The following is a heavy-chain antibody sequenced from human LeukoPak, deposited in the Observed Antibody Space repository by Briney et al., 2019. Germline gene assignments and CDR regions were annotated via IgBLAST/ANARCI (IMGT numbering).Heavy chain of an antibody. J-gene: IGHJ4*02. D-gene: IGHD3-10*01. Sequence: PSETLSLTCAVYGGSFSGYYWSWLRQPPGKGLEWIGEINHSGSTNYNPSLKSRVTISVDTSKNQFSLKLSSVTAADTAVYYCARDLWFGEGYFDYWGQGTLVTVSS. CDR2: INHSGST. CDR3: ARDLWFGEGYFDY. V-gene: IGHV4-34*01. CDR1: GGSFSGYY.